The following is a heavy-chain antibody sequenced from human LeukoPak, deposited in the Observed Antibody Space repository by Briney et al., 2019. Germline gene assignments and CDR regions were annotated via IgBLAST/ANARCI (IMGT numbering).Heavy chain of an antibody. CDR1: GYTFTGYY. Sequence: AASVKVSCKASGYTFTGYYMHWVRQAPGQGLEWMGWINPNSGGTNYAQKFQVRVTMTRDTSISTAYMELSRLRSDDTAVYYCARDHIYGSGSYYVVDWGQGTLVTVSS. J-gene: IGHJ4*02. D-gene: IGHD3-10*01. CDR2: INPNSGGT. V-gene: IGHV1-2*02. CDR3: ARDHIYGSGSYYVVD.